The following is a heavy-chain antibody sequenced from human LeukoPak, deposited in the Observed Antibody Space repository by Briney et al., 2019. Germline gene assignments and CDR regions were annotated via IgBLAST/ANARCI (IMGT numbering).Heavy chain of an antibody. Sequence: TGGSLRLSCAVSGFTLSSFWMTWVRQAPGKGLEWVAGIKYDGSEKKYVDSVEGRFTISRDNAKNSLYLQMNSLRAEDTAVYYCARAPGGFGELLHFDYWGQGTLVTVSS. CDR1: GFTLSSFW. CDR3: ARAPGGFGELLHFDY. CDR2: IKYDGSEK. D-gene: IGHD3-10*01. V-gene: IGHV3-7*03. J-gene: IGHJ4*02.